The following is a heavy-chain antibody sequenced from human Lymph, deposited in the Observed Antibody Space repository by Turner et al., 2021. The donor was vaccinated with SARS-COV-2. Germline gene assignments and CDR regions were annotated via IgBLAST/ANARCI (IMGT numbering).Heavy chain of an antibody. J-gene: IGHJ5*02. CDR2: MDPNSGNT. V-gene: IGHV1-8*01. CDR1: GYTFTRYD. CDR3: ARAAQLTVWFDP. D-gene: IGHD3-9*01. Sequence: HVQLVQSGAEVNKPGSSVQVSFMASGYTFTRYDINWVRQATGQGLEWMGWMDPNSGNTGYAQKFQGRVTMTRNTSISTAYMELSSLRSEDTAVYYCARAAQLTVWFDPWGQGTLVTVSS.